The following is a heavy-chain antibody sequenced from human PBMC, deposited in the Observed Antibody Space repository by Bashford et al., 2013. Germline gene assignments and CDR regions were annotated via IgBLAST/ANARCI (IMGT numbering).Heavy chain of an antibody. CDR3: ARVPSDSGVNWFDP. V-gene: IGHV4-59*06. CDR2: IYKSGVT. D-gene: IGHD4-17*01. CDR1: GGSVTSHY. J-gene: IGHJ5*02. Sequence: SETLSLTCSVTGGSVTSHYWNWIRQPAGKGLEWIAYIYKSGVTYYNPSLQSRATILQDTSKNQFSLNLRSVTAADTAVYYCARVPSDSGVNWFDPWGQGTLVTVSS.